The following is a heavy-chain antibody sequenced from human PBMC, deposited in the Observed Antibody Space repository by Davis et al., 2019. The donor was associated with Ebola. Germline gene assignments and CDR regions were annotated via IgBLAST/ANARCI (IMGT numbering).Heavy chain of an antibody. CDR1: GGTFSSYA. V-gene: IGHV1-69*06. D-gene: IGHD3-22*01. CDR3: AKAAYDSSGWDAFDI. CDR2: IIPIFGTA. J-gene: IGHJ3*02. Sequence: SVKVSCKASGGTFSSYAISWVRQAPGQGLEWMGGIIPIFGTANYAQKFQGRVTITADKSTSTAYLELSSLRAEDTAVYYCAKAAYDSSGWDAFDIWGQGTMVTVSS.